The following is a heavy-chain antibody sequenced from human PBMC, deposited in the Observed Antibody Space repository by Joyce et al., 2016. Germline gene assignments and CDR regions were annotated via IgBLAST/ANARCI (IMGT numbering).Heavy chain of an antibody. CDR2: IRSKGNGDAT. Sequence: EVQLVESGGGLVQPGGSLKLSCAVSGFTLSGSSVHWVRQASGKGVEWVGRIRSKGNGDATAYAASVKGRFSISRDDSKNTAYLQMNSLKTEDTAVYYCSNYDLWSGYSPSRDVWGQGSTVTVSS. J-gene: IGHJ6*02. D-gene: IGHD3-3*01. CDR1: GFTLSGSS. CDR3: SNYDLWSGYSPSRDV. V-gene: IGHV3-73*02.